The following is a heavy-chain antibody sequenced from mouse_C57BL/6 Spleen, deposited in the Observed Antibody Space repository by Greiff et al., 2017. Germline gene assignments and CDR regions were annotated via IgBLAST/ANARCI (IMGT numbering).Heavy chain of an antibody. CDR1: GYSITRGYY. CDR3: ARKIGLRRDYAMDY. V-gene: IGHV3-6*01. J-gene: IGHJ4*01. D-gene: IGHD2-4*01. Sequence: EVQRVESGPGLVKPSQSLSLTCSVTGYSITRGYYWNWIRQFPGNKLEWMGYISYDGSNNYNPSLKNRISITRDTSKNQFFLKLNSVTTEDTATYYCARKIGLRRDYAMDYWGQGTSVTVSS. CDR2: ISYDGSN.